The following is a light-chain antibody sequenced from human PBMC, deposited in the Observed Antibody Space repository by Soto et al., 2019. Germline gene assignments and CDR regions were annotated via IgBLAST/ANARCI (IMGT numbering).Light chain of an antibody. J-gene: IGKJ1*01. CDR2: GAS. CDR3: QQYGSSPT. Sequence: IVMPQSPETLSVSSGEGATLSCRGSQSISSNFIAWYQQKPGQAPRLLIYGASSRATGIPDRFSGSGSGTDFTLTISRLEPEDFAVYHCQQYGSSPTFGQGTKVDIK. CDR1: QSISSNF. V-gene: IGKV3-20*01.